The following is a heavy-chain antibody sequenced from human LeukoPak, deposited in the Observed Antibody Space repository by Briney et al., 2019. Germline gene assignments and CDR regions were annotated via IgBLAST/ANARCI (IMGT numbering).Heavy chain of an antibody. CDR3: ARVHTSSYAADL. CDR1: GFTFSTYS. D-gene: IGHD3-22*01. CDR2: ISSSSSTI. V-gene: IGHV3-48*04. J-gene: IGHJ5*02. Sequence: GGPLRLSCAASGFTFSTYSIDWVRQAPGKGPEWISYISSSSSTIDFADSVKGRFTISRDNARNSVYLQMNSLRAEDTAVYYCARVHTSSYAADLWGQGTLVTVSS.